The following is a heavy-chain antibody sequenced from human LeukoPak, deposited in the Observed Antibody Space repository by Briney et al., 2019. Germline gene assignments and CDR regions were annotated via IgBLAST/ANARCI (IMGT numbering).Heavy chain of an antibody. CDR2: IKQDGSEQ. D-gene: IGHD3-10*01. J-gene: IGHJ5*02. CDR3: ARPLMYYYGSETYFWFDP. CDR1: GFTFTTYW. V-gene: IGHV3-7*01. Sequence: KAGGSLRLSCAASGFTFTTYWMGWVRQAPGKGLEWVANIKQDGSEQYYVDSVKGRFTISRDNAKNSLSLQMNSLRAEDTAVYYCARPLMYYYGSETYFWFDPWGQGTLVTVSS.